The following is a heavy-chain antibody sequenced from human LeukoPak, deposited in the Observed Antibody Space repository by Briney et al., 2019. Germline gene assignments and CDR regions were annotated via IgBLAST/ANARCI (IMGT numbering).Heavy chain of an antibody. CDR2: INPSGGST. J-gene: IGHJ6*02. CDR3: ARALRKYCSSTSCYGDGMDV. V-gene: IGHV1-46*01. CDR1: GYTFTSYY. D-gene: IGHD2-2*01. Sequence: AAPATVSCKASGYTFTSYYMHWVRQAPGQGLEWMGIINPSGGSTSYAQKFQGRVTMTRDTSTSTVYMELSSLRSEDTAVYYCARALRKYCSSTSCYGDGMDVWGQGTTVTVSS.